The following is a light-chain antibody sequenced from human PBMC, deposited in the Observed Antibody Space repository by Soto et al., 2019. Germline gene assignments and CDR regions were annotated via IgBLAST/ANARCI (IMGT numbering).Light chain of an antibody. CDR2: DDS. Sequence: SYELTQPPSVSVAPGQTARITCGGNNIGSKSVHWYQQKPCQAPVLVVYDDSDRPSGIPERFSGSNSGNTATLTISRVEAGDEADNYCQVWDSSSDHPVFGGGTKLTVL. J-gene: IGLJ2*01. CDR1: NIGSKS. V-gene: IGLV3-21*02. CDR3: QVWDSSSDHPV.